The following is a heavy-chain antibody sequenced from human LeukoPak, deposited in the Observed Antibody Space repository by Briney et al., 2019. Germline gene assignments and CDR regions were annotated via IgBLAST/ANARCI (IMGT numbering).Heavy chain of an antibody. Sequence: ASVKVSCKASGYTFTSYYMHWVRQAPGQGLEWMGIINPSGGSTSYAQKFQGRVTMIRDTSTSTVYMELSSLRSEDTAVYYCARVGGSGSYLDYFDYWGQGTLVTVSS. CDR2: INPSGGST. J-gene: IGHJ4*02. CDR1: GYTFTSYY. D-gene: IGHD1-26*01. CDR3: ARVGGSGSYLDYFDY. V-gene: IGHV1-46*01.